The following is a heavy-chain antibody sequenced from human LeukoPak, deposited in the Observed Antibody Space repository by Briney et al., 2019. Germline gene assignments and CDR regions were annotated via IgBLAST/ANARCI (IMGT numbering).Heavy chain of an antibody. CDR2: INHSGST. V-gene: IGHV4-34*01. CDR1: GGSFSGYY. Sequence: SETLSLTCAVYGGSFSGYYWSWIRQPPGKGLEWIGEINHSGSTNYNPSLKSRVTISVDTSKNQFSLKLSSVTAADTAVYYCARGGWLQNPAAFDIWGQGTMVTVSS. CDR3: ARGGWLQNPAAFDI. D-gene: IGHD5-24*01. J-gene: IGHJ3*02.